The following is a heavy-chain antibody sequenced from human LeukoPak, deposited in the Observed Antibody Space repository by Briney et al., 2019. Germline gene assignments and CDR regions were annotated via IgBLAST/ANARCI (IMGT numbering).Heavy chain of an antibody. Sequence: ASVKVSCKASGGTLTTYAITWVRQAPGQGLEWMGRIIPMFGRSNYAQKFQGRVTITADESTTTTYMELGGLRAEDTAVYYCAREEKWLTPFLDRWGQGTLVTVSS. J-gene: IGHJ5*02. CDR1: GGTLTTYA. V-gene: IGHV1-69*13. CDR2: IIPMFGRS. CDR3: AREEKWLTPFLDR. D-gene: IGHD6-19*01.